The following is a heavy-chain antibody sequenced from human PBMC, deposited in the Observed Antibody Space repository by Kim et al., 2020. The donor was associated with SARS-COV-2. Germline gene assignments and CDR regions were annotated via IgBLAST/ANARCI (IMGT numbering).Heavy chain of an antibody. CDR1: GFTFRTHS. V-gene: IGHV3-48*02. CDR2: INHHGDAI. CDR3: ATDDVGILPGEVFDF. D-gene: IGHD4-17*01. Sequence: GGSLRLSCAASGFTFRTHSMNWVRQAPGKGLEWVSHINHHGDAIYYTDSVKGRFTISRDDAKNSVYLQMKGLREDDTAIYYCATDDVGILPGEVFDFWG. J-gene: IGHJ3*01.